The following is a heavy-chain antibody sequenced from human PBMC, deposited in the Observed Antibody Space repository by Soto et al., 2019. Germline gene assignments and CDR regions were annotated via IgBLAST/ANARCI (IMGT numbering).Heavy chain of an antibody. CDR3: ARPGSGSYSGMDV. D-gene: IGHD3-10*01. V-gene: IGHV3-48*02. CDR1: EFTFSSYS. CDR2: ISSSSSSR. Sequence: HLGVSPRLSCVASEFTFSSYSMNWVRQAPGKGLEWVSYISSSSSSRYYADSVKGRFTISRDNAKNSLYLQMNSLRDEDTAVYYCARPGSGSYSGMDVWGQGTTVTVSS. J-gene: IGHJ6*02.